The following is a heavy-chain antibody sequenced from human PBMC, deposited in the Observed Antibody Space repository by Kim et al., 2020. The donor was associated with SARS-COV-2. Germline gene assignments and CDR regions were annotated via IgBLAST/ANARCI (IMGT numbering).Heavy chain of an antibody. CDR3: ARESRQGGLFSFFGVVIMNWFDT. CDR2: MNPNDGKT. V-gene: IGHV1-8*01. Sequence: ASVKVSCKTSGYTFTTHDINWVRQAAGQGLEWMAYMNPNDGKTGFAQNFKGRVTLTWNTSISTAYMEVNDLRINDTATYYCARESRQGGLFSFFGVVIMNWFDTWGQGSHVTVSS. D-gene: IGHD3-3*01. CDR1: GYTFTTHD. J-gene: IGHJ5*02.